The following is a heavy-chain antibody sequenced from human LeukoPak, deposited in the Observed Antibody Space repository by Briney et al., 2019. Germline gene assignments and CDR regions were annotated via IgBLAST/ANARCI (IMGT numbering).Heavy chain of an antibody. CDR2: IKQDGSEK. J-gene: IGHJ4*02. CDR3: ARGGGYCSSTSCPYFDY. V-gene: IGHV3-7*03. CDR1: GFTFSSYW. Sequence: GGSLRLSCAASGFTFSSYWMSWVRQAPGKGLEWVANIKQDGSEKYYVDSVKGRFTISRDNAKNSLYLQMNSLRAEDTALYYCARGGGYCSSTSCPYFDYWGQGTLVTVSS. D-gene: IGHD2-2*01.